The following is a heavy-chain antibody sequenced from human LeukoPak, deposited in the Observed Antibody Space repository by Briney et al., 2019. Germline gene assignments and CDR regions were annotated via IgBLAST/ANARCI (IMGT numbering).Heavy chain of an antibody. CDR1: DGSISSYY. Sequence: SETLSLTCTFSDGSISSYYWSWIRQPPGKGLEWIGYIYYSGSTNYNPSLKSRGTISVGTSKNQFSLKLSPVPAAGPAGDYLARRWLQLGPDAFDIWGQGTMVTVSS. CDR2: IYYSGST. D-gene: IGHD5-24*01. J-gene: IGHJ3*02. V-gene: IGHV4-59*01. CDR3: ARRWLQLGPDAFDI.